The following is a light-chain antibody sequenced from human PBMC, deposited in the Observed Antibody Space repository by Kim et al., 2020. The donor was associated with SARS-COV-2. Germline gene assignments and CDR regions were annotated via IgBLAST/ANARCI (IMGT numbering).Light chain of an antibody. V-gene: IGLV3-1*01. Sequence: SVSPGQTASITCAGDKLGDKYACWYQQKPGQSPVLVIYQDSKRPSGIPERFSGSNSGNTATLTISGTQAMDEADYYCQAWDSSTEVFGTGTQLTVL. CDR1: KLGDKY. CDR2: QDS. J-gene: IGLJ1*01. CDR3: QAWDSSTEV.